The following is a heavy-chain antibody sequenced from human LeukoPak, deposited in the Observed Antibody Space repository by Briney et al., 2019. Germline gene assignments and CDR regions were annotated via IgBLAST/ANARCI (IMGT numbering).Heavy chain of an antibody. CDR3: AREGPRGNSQFDY. V-gene: IGHV3-33*01. CDR2: IWYDGSNK. CDR1: GLTFSNYG. J-gene: IGHJ4*02. Sequence: GGSLRLSCAASGLTFSNYGMHWVRQAPGKGLEWVALIWYDGSNKYYTDSVKGRLTISRDNSKDTLFLQMNSLRAEDTAVYYCAREGPRGNSQFDYWGQGTLVTVSS. D-gene: IGHD2/OR15-2a*01.